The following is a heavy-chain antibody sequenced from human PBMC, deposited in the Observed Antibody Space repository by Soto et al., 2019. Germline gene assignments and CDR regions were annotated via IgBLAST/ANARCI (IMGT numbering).Heavy chain of an antibody. D-gene: IGHD2-2*01. CDR3: ARGPSSLTRFDY. V-gene: IGHV3-30-3*01. CDR1: EFTFSSYP. Sequence: PGGSRRPSFAASEFTFSSYPMHWVRHAPGKGLEWVAVISYDGSNKYYADSVKGRFTISRDNSKNTLYLQMNSLRGEDTAVYYCARGPSSLTRFDYWGQGTLVTVSS. J-gene: IGHJ4*02. CDR2: ISYDGSNK.